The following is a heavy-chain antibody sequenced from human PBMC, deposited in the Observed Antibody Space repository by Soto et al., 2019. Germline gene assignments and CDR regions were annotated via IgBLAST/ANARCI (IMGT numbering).Heavy chain of an antibody. CDR1: GYSFTSSG. D-gene: IGHD1-7*01. CDR2: ISVHNGNT. J-gene: IGHJ3*02. Sequence: ASVKVSCKASGYSFTSSGISWVRQAPGQGLEWVGWISVHNGNTNSAQKLQGRVTLTTDTSTSTAYMELRSLRSDDTAVYYCARPNRNYDAFDIWGQGTMVTVSS. CDR3: ARPNRNYDAFDI. V-gene: IGHV1-18*04.